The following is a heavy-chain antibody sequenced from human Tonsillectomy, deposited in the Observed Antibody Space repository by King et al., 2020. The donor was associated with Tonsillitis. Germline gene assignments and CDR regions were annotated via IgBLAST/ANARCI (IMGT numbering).Heavy chain of an antibody. CDR3: ARDRDYIYSGSYLPDY. J-gene: IGHJ4*02. CDR1: GYTFTGYY. V-gene: IGHV1-2*02. CDR2: INPNSGGT. Sequence: QLVQSGAEVKKPGASVKVSCKASGYTFTGYYMHWVRQAPGQGLEWMGWINPNSGGTNYAQKFQGRVTMTRDTSISTAYMELSRLRSDDTAVYYCARDRDYIYSGSYLPDYWGQGTLVTVSS. D-gene: IGHD1-26*01.